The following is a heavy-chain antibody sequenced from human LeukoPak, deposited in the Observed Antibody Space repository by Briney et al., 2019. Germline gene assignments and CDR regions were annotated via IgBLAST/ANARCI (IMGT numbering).Heavy chain of an antibody. Sequence: GESLKISCKGSGYSFTSYWIGWVRQAPGKGLEWVSVISGSSDNTYYADSVKGRFTISRDNSKNTLYLQMNSLRAEDTAVYYCANLRGEVDYWGQGPLVTVSS. D-gene: IGHD3-10*01. V-gene: IGHV3-23*01. J-gene: IGHJ4*02. CDR1: GYSFTSYW. CDR3: ANLRGEVDY. CDR2: ISGSSDNT.